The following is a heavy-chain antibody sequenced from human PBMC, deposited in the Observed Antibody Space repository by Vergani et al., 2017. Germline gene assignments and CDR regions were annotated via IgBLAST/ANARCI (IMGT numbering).Heavy chain of an antibody. D-gene: IGHD1-14*01. J-gene: IGHJ4*02. Sequence: QVQLQESGPGLARPSETLSFTCTVSGSSLSGYYWNWIRQTPGEGLEWIGYVEDSGYFNYNPSLKTRVSMSSDTSNNQFSLMLSSVTVADTAVYYCARSIVSRNPPDYFDNWGQGTLVTVSS. CDR1: GSSLSGYY. CDR2: VEDSGYF. V-gene: IGHV4-59*01. CDR3: ARSIVSRNPPDYFDN.